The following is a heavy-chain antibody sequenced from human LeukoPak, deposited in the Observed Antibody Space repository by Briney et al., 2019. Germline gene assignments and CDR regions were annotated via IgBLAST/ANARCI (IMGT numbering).Heavy chain of an antibody. CDR1: GGSFSSYY. CDR3: ARDSTPYSSGWYRDAFDI. V-gene: IGHV4-59*01. J-gene: IGHJ3*02. Sequence: SETLSLTCTVSGGSFSSYYWSWIRQPPGKGLEWIGYIYYSGSTNYNPSLKSRVTISVDTSKNQFSLKLSSVTAADTAAYYCARDSTPYSSGWYRDAFDIWGQGTMVTVSS. D-gene: IGHD6-19*01. CDR2: IYYSGST.